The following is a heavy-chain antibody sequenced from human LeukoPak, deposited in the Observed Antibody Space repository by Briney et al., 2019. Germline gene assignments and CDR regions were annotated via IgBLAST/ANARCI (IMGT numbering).Heavy chain of an antibody. V-gene: IGHV3-23*01. Sequence: GGSLRLSCAASGFTFNNYAMSWVRQAPGKGLEWVSIISDSGGSAYYADSVKGRFTVSRDNSKNTLYLQMNSLRAEDTAMYYCAKFSSGWTYFDYWGQGTLVTVSS. CDR1: GFTFNNYA. CDR2: ISDSGGSA. D-gene: IGHD6-19*01. J-gene: IGHJ4*02. CDR3: AKFSSGWTYFDY.